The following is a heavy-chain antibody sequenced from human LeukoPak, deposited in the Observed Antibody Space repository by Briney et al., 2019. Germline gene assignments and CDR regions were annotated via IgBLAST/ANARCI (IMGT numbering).Heavy chain of an antibody. CDR1: GGSFSGYY. V-gene: IGHV4-34*01. Sequence: SETLSLTCAVYGGSFSGYYWSWIRQPPGKGLEWIGEINHSGSTNYNPSLKSRVTISVDTSKNQFSLKLSSVTAADTAVYYCARGGMTIFGVVIGRAFDYWGQGTLVTVSS. CDR3: ARGGMTIFGVVIGRAFDY. CDR2: INHSGST. J-gene: IGHJ4*02. D-gene: IGHD3-3*01.